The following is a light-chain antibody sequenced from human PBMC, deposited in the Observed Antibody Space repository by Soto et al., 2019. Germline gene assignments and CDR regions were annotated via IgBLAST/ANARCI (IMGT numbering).Light chain of an antibody. Sequence: DIQMTQSPSTLSASVGDRVTITCRASQSISSWLAWYQQKPGKAPKLLIYDAFSLESGVPSRFSGSGSGTEFTLTISSLQPDDFATYYCQQYNSYSAFGGGTKV. CDR1: QSISSW. CDR2: DAF. CDR3: QQYNSYSA. V-gene: IGKV1-5*01. J-gene: IGKJ4*01.